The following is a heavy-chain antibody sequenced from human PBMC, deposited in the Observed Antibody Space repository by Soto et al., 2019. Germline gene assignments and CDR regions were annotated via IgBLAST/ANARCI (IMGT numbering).Heavy chain of an antibody. J-gene: IGHJ4*02. D-gene: IGHD2-15*01. CDR2: ISCSGST. V-gene: IGHV4-39*01. Sequence: SETLSLTCFVSGASISASSDYWGWIRQPPGKGLEWIGSISCSGSTSYNPSLRSRVTISVDTSKNQFSLKLRSVTAADTAVYYCASPKIYYGSGESYFDSWGQGTLVTVSS. CDR3: ASPKIYYGSGESYFDS. CDR1: GASISASSDY.